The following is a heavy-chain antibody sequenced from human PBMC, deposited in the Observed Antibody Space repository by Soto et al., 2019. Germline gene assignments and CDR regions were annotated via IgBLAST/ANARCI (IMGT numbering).Heavy chain of an antibody. CDR2: LYNSGST. J-gene: IGHJ6*02. Sequence: QVRLQESGPGLVKPSETLSLTCTVSGGSIRSYYWSWIRQAPGKGLEWIGYLYNSGSTVYNPSLKSRVTLSVDTSKTQFSLKLISVTAAYTAVYYCARDLWGYCGTDCYPLDVWGQGTTVTVSS. CDR1: GGSIRSYY. CDR3: ARDLWGYCGTDCYPLDV. V-gene: IGHV4-59*01. D-gene: IGHD2-21*02.